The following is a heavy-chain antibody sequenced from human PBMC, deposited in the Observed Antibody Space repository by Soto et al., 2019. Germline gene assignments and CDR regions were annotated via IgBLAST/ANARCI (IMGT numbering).Heavy chain of an antibody. CDR2: IYYSGST. J-gene: IGHJ5*02. CDR1: GDSISSSSYY. Sequence: SETLSLTCTVSGDSISSSSYYWDWIRQPPGKGLEWIGSIYYSGSTYHNPSLKSRVTISVDTSKNQFSLKLSSVTAADTAVYYCARALYSYGPKFDPWGQGTLVTVSS. V-gene: IGHV4-39*01. CDR3: ARALYSYGPKFDP. D-gene: IGHD5-18*01.